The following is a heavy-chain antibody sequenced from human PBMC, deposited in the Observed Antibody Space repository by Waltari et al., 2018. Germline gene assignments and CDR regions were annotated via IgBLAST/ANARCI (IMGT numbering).Heavy chain of an antibody. D-gene: IGHD6-13*01. V-gene: IGHV2-5*01. CDR3: AHSSYDRVAAAFPLYYFDY. CDR1: GFSLSTSGVG. Sequence: QITLKESGPTLVKPTQTLTLTCTFSGFSLSTSGVGVGWIRQPPGKALEWLALIYWNDDKRYSPSLKSRLTITKDTSKNQVVLTMTNMDPVDTATYYCAHSSYDRVAAAFPLYYFDYWGQGTLVTVSS. CDR2: IYWNDDK. J-gene: IGHJ4*02.